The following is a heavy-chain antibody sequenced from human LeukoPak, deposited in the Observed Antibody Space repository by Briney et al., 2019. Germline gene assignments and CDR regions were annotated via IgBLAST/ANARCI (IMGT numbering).Heavy chain of an antibody. J-gene: IGHJ4*02. CDR1: GYSFTTYG. Sequence: ASVKVSCKASGYSFTTYGISWVRQAPGQGLEWMGWISGYNGNTNYAQKFQGRVTVTTDTSTSTAYMELRSLRSDDTAVYYCARDRTIGGWNVANFDYWGQGTLVTVSS. D-gene: IGHD1-1*01. V-gene: IGHV1-18*01. CDR2: ISGYNGNT. CDR3: ARDRTIGGWNVANFDY.